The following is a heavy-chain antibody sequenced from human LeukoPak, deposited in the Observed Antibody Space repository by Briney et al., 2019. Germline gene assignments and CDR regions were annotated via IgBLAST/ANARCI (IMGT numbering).Heavy chain of an antibody. CDR2: ISGSGGST. V-gene: IGHV3-23*01. Sequence: GGSLRLSCAASGFTFSSYGMSWVRQAPGKGLEWVSAISGSGGSTYYADSVKGRFTISRDNAKNCLYLQMNSLRAEGTALYYCVRDWGGFGLVGASFDFWGQGTLVTVSS. J-gene: IGHJ4*02. CDR1: GFTFSSYG. D-gene: IGHD1-26*01. CDR3: VRDWGGFGLVGASFDF.